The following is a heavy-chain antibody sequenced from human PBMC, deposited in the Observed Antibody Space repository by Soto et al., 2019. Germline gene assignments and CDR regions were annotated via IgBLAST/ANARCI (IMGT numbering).Heavy chain of an antibody. Sequence: PGGSLRLSCAASGFTFSSYAMSWVRQAPGKGLEWVSAISGSGGSTYYADSVKGRFTISRDNSKNTLYLQMNSLRAEDTAVYYCAKATYVFRQTQTGYPDSAPIWGQGTLVTVSS. CDR3: AKATYVFRQTQTGYPDSAPI. CDR1: GFTFSSYA. J-gene: IGHJ4*02. D-gene: IGHD3-9*01. V-gene: IGHV3-23*01. CDR2: ISGSGGST.